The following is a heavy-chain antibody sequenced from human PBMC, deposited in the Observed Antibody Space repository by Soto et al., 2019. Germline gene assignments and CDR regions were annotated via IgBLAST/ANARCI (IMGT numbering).Heavy chain of an antibody. CDR2: INPSGGST. CDR1: GYTFTSYY. J-gene: IGHJ6*02. V-gene: IGHV1-46*01. D-gene: IGHD5-18*01. Sequence: GASVKVSCKASGYTFTSYYMHWVRQAPGQGREWMGIINPSGGSTSYAQKFQGRVTMTRDTPTSTVYMELSSLRSEDTAVYYCARDQTSDTAMVSYYYYYGMDVWGQGXTVTVSS. CDR3: ARDQTSDTAMVSYYYYYGMDV.